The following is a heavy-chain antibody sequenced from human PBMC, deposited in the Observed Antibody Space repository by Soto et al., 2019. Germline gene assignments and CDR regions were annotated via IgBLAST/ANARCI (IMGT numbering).Heavy chain of an antibody. CDR3: ARETPSFDS. V-gene: IGHV3-48*02. J-gene: IGHJ4*02. CDR2: IRTISSAI. Sequence: LVESGGGLVQPGGSLRLSCAASGFTFSDYPMNWVRQAPGKGLEGVSSIRTISSAIYFADSVRGRFTISRDNARNSLYLQMTSLRDEDTAVYYCARETPSFDSWGQGTLVTVSS. CDR1: GFTFSDYP. D-gene: IGHD2-15*01.